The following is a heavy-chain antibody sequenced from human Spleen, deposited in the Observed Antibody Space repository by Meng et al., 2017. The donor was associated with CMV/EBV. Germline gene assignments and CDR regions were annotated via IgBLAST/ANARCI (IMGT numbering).Heavy chain of an antibody. J-gene: IGHJ4*02. D-gene: IGHD3-3*01. Sequence: SETLSLTCAVYGGSFSGYYWSWIRQPPGKGLEWIGEINHSGSTNYNPSLKSRVTISVDTSKNQFSLKLSSVTAADTAVYYCARGGLGVERQIFSFVYWGQGTVVTVSS. V-gene: IGHV4-34*01. CDR1: GGSFSGYY. CDR2: INHSGST. CDR3: ARGGLGVERQIFSFVY.